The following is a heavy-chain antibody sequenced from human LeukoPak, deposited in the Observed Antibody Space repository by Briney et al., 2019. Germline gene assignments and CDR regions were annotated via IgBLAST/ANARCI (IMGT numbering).Heavy chain of an antibody. D-gene: IGHD4-17*01. J-gene: IGHJ6*03. CDR1: GFTFSSYG. V-gene: IGHV3-30*02. CDR3: ARGHDYANYMDV. CDR2: IRYDGSNK. Sequence: GGSLRLSCAASGFTFSSYGMHWVRQAPGKGLEWVAFIRYDGSNKYYADSVKGRFTISRDNSKNTLYLQMKSLRAEDTAVYYCARGHDYANYMDVWGKGTTVTVSS.